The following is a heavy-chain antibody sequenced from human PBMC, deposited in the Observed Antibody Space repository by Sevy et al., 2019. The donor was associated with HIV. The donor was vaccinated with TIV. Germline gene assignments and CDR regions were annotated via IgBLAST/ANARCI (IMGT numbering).Heavy chain of an antibody. CDR2: IKRDGTEK. J-gene: IGHJ6*02. D-gene: IGHD2-2*01. Sequence: GGSLILSCAASGFTFSSYWMSWVRQAPGKGLEWVAHIKRDGTEKYYVDSVKGRFTISRDNAKNSLYLQMNSLRAEDTAVYYCARDCSSSSCLWGMDVWGQGTTVTVSS. CDR1: GFTFSSYW. V-gene: IGHV3-7*03. CDR3: ARDCSSSSCLWGMDV.